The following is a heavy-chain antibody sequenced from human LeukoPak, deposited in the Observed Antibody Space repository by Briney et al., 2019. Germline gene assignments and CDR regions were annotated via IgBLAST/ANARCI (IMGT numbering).Heavy chain of an antibody. Sequence: SETLSLTCTVSGGSISSSSYYWGWIRQPPGKGLEWIGSIYYSGSTYYNPSLKSRVTISVDTSKNQFSLKLSSVIAADTAVYYCARRGGYYYDSSGYYGPWGQGTLVTVSS. CDR3: ARRGGYYYDSSGYYGP. CDR2: IYYSGST. J-gene: IGHJ5*02. V-gene: IGHV4-39*01. CDR1: GGSISSSSYY. D-gene: IGHD3-22*01.